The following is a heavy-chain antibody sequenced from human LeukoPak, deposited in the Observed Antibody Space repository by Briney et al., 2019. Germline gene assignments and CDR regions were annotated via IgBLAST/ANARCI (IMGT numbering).Heavy chain of an antibody. CDR1: GGSISSSSYY. CDR2: VYYTGAS. J-gene: IGHJ4*02. CDR3: ARGAPPQN. Sequence: SETLSLTCTVSGGSISSSSYYWGWIRQPPGKGLEWIGSVYYTGASYYNPSLKSRVTISIDTSKNHFSLNLTSVTAADTAVYYCARGAPPQNWGQGALVTVSS. V-gene: IGHV4-39*07.